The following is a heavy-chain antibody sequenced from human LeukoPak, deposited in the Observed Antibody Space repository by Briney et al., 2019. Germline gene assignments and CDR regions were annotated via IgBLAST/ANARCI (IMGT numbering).Heavy chain of an antibody. V-gene: IGHV4-38-2*01. Sequence: SETLSLTCAVSGYSISSGYYWGWIRQPPGKGLEWIGNIYHSGSTYYNPSLKSRVNISVDTSKNQFSLKLSTVTTADTAVYYCARRYYDFWSGYYFDYWGQGTLATVSS. CDR1: GYSISSGYY. CDR3: ARRYYDFWSGYYFDY. D-gene: IGHD3-3*01. CDR2: IYHSGST. J-gene: IGHJ4*02.